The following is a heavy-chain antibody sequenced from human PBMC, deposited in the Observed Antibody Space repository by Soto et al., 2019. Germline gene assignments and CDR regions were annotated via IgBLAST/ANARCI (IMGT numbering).Heavy chain of an antibody. CDR1: GYTFTNNG. CDR3: ARGSTHYGMDV. CDR2: ISGYNGNT. J-gene: IGHJ6*02. V-gene: IGHV1-18*04. D-gene: IGHD1-1*01. Sequence: QVQLVQSGAEVKKPGASVKVSCKTSGYTFTNNGINWVRQAPGQGLEWMGWISGYNGNTAYAQKLQGRVTMTTDTFTSTAYMELRSLRSDDTAVYYWARGSTHYGMDVWGHGTTVTVSS.